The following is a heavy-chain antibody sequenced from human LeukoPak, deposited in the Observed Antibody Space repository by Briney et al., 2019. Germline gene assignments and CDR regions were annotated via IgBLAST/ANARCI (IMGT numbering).Heavy chain of an antibody. D-gene: IGHD6-19*01. CDR1: GFTFSSYA. CDR3: AKDLSSGWYYFDY. CDR2: ISGSGGST. Sequence: GGSLRLSCEASGFTFSSYAMSWVRQAPGKGLEWVSAISGSGGSTYYADSVKGRFTISRDNSKNTLYLQMNSLRAEDTAVYYCAKDLSSGWYYFDYWGQGTLVTVSS. J-gene: IGHJ4*02. V-gene: IGHV3-23*01.